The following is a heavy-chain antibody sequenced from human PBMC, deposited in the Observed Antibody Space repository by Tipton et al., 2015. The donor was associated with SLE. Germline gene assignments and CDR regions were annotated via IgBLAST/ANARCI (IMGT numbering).Heavy chain of an antibody. CDR3: ARALFDVLTGRHSYCMDV. D-gene: IGHD3-9*01. V-gene: IGHV1-8*02. CDR2: INPDSGNT. Sequence: QLVQAGAEVKKPGASVKVSCQASGYPFTGYSMHWVRQAPGLGLEWMGWINPDSGNTVYAHRFQGRVSMTRNTSVSTVYMELSSLRSEDTAMYYCARALFDVLTGRHSYCMDVWGQGTTVTVSS. J-gene: IGHJ6*02. CDR1: GYPFTGYS.